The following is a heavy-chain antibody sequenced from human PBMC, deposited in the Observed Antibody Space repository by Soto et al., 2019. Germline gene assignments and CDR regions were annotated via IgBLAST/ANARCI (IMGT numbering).Heavy chain of an antibody. CDR1: GGSISSSSYY. J-gene: IGHJ4*02. CDR3: ARHAYRSCWADY. CDR2: IYYSGST. Sequence: QLQLQESGPGLVKPSETLSLTCTVSGGSISSSSYYWGWIRQPPGKGLEWIGTIYYSGSTYYNPSLKSRVTISVDTSKNKFSLRLSSVTAADTAMYYCARHAYRSCWADYWGQGTLVTVSS. D-gene: IGHD6-19*01. V-gene: IGHV4-39*01.